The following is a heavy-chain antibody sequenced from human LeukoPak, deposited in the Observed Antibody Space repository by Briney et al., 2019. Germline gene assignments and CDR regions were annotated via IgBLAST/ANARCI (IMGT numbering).Heavy chain of an antibody. D-gene: IGHD3-16*02. V-gene: IGHV4-61*02. CDR3: SGNYDYVWGSYRYTRDY. Sequence: PSETLSLTCTVSGGSISSGSYYWSWIRQPAGKGLEWIGRIYTSGSTNYNPSLKSRVTISVDTSKNQFSLKLSSVTAADTAVYYCSGNYDYVWGSYRYTRDYWGQGALVTVSS. J-gene: IGHJ4*02. CDR2: IYTSGST. CDR1: GGSISSGSYY.